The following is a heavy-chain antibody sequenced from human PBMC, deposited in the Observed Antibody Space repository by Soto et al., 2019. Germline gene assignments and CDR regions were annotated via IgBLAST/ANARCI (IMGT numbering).Heavy chain of an antibody. CDR3: ARGRYGDY. CDR2: ISAHNGNT. D-gene: IGHD1-1*01. CDR1: GYAFTTYG. V-gene: IGHV1-18*01. Sequence: QVHLVQSGAEVKKPGASVKVSCKGSGYAFTTYGITWVRQAPGQGLEWMGWISAHNGNTNYAQKLQGRVTVTRDTSTSTAYMELRILRSDDTSVYYCARGRYGDYWGQGALVTVSS. J-gene: IGHJ4*02.